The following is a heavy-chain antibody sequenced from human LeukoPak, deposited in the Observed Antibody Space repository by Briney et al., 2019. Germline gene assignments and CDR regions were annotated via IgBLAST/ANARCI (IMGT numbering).Heavy chain of an antibody. V-gene: IGHV1-18*01. J-gene: IGHJ6*02. CDR1: GYTFTNYG. CDR3: ARKYYYGSGSYYSDYYGMDV. CDR2: ISHYKGDR. D-gene: IGHD3-10*01. Sequence: ASVKVSCKASGYTFTNYGITWLRQAPGQGVDWMGWISHYKGDRNYAQSLQGRGTMTTDTSTSTAYMELRSLRSDDTAVYYCARKYYYGSGSYYSDYYGMDVWGQGTTVTVSS.